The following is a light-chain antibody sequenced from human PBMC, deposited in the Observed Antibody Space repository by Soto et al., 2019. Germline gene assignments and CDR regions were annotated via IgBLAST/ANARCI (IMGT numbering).Light chain of an antibody. CDR3: SSYAGSNNYV. CDR1: SSDVGAYNY. CDR2: EVS. V-gene: IGLV2-8*01. Sequence: QSVLTQPPSASGSPGQSVTISCTGTSSDVGAYNYVSWYQQHPGKAPKLMIYEVSKRPSGVPDRFSGSKSGNTASLTVSWLQAEDEADYYRSSYAGSNNYVFGTGTKLTVL. J-gene: IGLJ1*01.